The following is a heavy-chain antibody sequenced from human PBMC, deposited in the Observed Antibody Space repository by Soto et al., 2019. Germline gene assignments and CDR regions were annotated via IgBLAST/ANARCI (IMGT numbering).Heavy chain of an antibody. J-gene: IGHJ3*02. CDR2: ISYSGST. Sequence: SETLSLTCTVSGGSISSGGYYWSWIRQHPGTGLEWIGHISYSGSTYYNTSLKSRVTISVDTSKNQFSLKLSSVTAADTAVYYCARQTDDSYTFNAFDIWGQGTMVTVSS. D-gene: IGHD3-16*01. V-gene: IGHV4-30-4*01. CDR1: GGSISSGGYY. CDR3: ARQTDDSYTFNAFDI.